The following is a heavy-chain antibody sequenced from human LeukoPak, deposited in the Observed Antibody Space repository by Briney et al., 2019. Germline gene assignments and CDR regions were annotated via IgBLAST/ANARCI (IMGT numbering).Heavy chain of an antibody. D-gene: IGHD3-10*01. CDR1: GFTFSSYG. CDR3: AKDNGDYYGSGSFDY. CDR2: IRYDGSNK. Sequence: GGSLRLSCAASGFTFSSYGMHWVRPAPGKGLEWVAFIRYDGSNKYYADSVKGRFTISRDNSKNTLYLQMNSLRAEDTAVYYCAKDNGDYYGSGSFDYWGQGTLVTVSS. V-gene: IGHV3-30*02. J-gene: IGHJ4*02.